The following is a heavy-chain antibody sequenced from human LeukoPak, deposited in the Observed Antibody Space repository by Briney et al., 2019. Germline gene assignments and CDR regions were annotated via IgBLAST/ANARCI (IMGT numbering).Heavy chain of an antibody. J-gene: IGHJ1*01. V-gene: IGHV1-69*05. CDR3: ATIAASDAEYFQH. Sequence: GASVKVSCKASGGTFSSYAISWVRQAPGQGLEWMGGIIPIFGTANYAQKFQGRVTMTRDTSTSTVYMDVSSLRSDDTAVYYCATIAASDAEYFQHWGQGTLVTVSS. CDR2: IIPIFGTA. CDR1: GGTFSSYA. D-gene: IGHD6-6*01.